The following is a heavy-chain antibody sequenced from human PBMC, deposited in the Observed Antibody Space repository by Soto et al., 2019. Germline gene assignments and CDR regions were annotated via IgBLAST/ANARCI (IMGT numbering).Heavy chain of an antibody. CDR1: GCIFSNAL. J-gene: IGHJ6*02. CDR2: IKSKTDGGTT. Sequence: GGSLRLSCAASGCIFSNALINWVRQVPGKGLEWVGRIKSKTDGGTTDYAAPVKGRFTISRDDSKNTLYLQMNSLRAEDTAVYYCARDKGYDIRGMDVWGQGTTVTVSS. CDR3: ARDKGYDIRGMDV. V-gene: IGHV3-15*07. D-gene: IGHD3-9*01.